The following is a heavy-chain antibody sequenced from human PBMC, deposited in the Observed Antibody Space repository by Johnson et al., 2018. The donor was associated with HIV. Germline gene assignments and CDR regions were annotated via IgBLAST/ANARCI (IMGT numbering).Heavy chain of an antibody. Sequence: QVQLVESGGGVVQPGKSLRLSCAPSGFVFNNFALHWVRQAPGKGLEWVALISNDGTTIYYADSVKGRFTISRDNAKNSLYLQMNSLRAEDTAVYYCTTDYTGADAFDIWGQGTMVTVSS. V-gene: IGHV3-30*04. CDR1: GFVFNNFA. D-gene: IGHD2-8*01. CDR3: TTDYTGADAFDI. CDR2: ISNDGTTI. J-gene: IGHJ3*02.